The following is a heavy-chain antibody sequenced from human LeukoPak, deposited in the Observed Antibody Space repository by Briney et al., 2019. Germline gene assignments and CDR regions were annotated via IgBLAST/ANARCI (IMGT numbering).Heavy chain of an antibody. CDR2: SDPEDGEI. J-gene: IGHJ4*01. CDR1: GYTVTELC. V-gene: IGHV1-24*01. D-gene: IGHD3/OR15-3a*01. CDR3: ATWTGFGQGH. Sequence: ASVKVSCKVSGYTVTELCMHWVRQAPGKGLEWMGGSDPEDGEIIYAQNFQGKVTMTEDTSADTAYMELSSLRSEDTAVYYCATWTGFGQGHWGQGTLVTVSS.